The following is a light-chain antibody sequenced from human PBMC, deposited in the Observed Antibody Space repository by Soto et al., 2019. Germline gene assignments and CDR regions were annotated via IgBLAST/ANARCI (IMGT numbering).Light chain of an antibody. CDR3: QQYRSALIT. V-gene: IGKV3-20*01. J-gene: IGKJ5*01. Sequence: EIVLTQSPGTLSLSPGERATLSCRASQRVSSSYLAWYQQKPGQAPRLLIYGASSRSSGIPDRFSGSESGTDFSLTISRREPEDFAVYYCQQYRSALITFGQGTRLEIK. CDR2: GAS. CDR1: QRVSSSY.